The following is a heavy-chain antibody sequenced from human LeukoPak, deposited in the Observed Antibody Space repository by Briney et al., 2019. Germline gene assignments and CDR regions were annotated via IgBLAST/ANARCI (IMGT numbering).Heavy chain of an antibody. CDR3: ARVDPKAPGDYS. CDR2: INSDGSST. D-gene: IGHD2-2*03. V-gene: IGHV3-74*03. Sequence: PGGSLRLSCAASGFTFSSYWMRWVRQAPGKGLVWVSRINSDGSSTKYADSVKGRFTISRDNAKNTLYVQMNNLRAEDTAVYYCARVDPKAPGDYSWGRGTLVTVSS. CDR1: GFTFSSYW. J-gene: IGHJ4*02.